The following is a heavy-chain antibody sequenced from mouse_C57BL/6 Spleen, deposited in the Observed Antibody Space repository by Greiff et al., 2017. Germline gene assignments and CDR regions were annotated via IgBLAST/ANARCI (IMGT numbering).Heavy chain of an antibody. D-gene: IGHD6-1*01. CDR1: GYTFTSYW. J-gene: IGHJ4*01. V-gene: IGHV1-64*01. Sequence: VQLQQPGAELVKPGASVKLSCKASGYTFTSYWMHWVKQRPGQGLEWIGMIHPNRGSTNYNEKFKSKATLTVDKSSSTAYMQLSSLTSEDSAVYYCARSGSSLHYYAMDYWGQGTSVTVSS. CDR2: IHPNRGST. CDR3: ARSGSSLHYYAMDY.